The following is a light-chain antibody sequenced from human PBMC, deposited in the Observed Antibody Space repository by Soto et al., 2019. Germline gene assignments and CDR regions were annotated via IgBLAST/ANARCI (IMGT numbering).Light chain of an antibody. CDR2: GAS. V-gene: IGKV3-11*01. CDR3: QQRDKWPRT. Sequence: EIVLTQSPATLSLSPGERATLSCRASQSVSSYLAWYQHKPGQAPRLLIYGASNRATDIPARFSGRGSGTDFTLTIRSLESGDSAVYYCQQRDKWPRTFGQGTKLEIK. J-gene: IGKJ2*01. CDR1: QSVSSY.